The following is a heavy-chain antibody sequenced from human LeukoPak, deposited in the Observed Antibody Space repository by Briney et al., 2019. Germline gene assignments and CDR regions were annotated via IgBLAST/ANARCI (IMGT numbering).Heavy chain of an antibody. CDR1: GGSFSSYY. J-gene: IGHJ4*02. V-gene: IGHV4-59*01. CDR2: IYHTGST. D-gene: IGHD1-14*01. CDR3: ASGTYGTLFF. Sequence: SETLSLTCTVSGGSFSSYYWTWIRQPPGKGLEWIGYIYHTGSTNYNPSLKSRVTISVDTSKNQFSLKLTSVTAADTATYYCASGTYGTLFFWGQGTLVPVSS.